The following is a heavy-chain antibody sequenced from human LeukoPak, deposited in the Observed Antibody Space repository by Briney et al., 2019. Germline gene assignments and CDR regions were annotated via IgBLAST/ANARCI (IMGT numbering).Heavy chain of an antibody. J-gene: IGHJ4*02. V-gene: IGHV3-21*01. D-gene: IGHD4-17*01. CDR3: ARDAGQMTSVTNFDY. CDR2: ISSGGSYI. CDR1: GFTLSSYS. Sequence: GGSLRLSCAASGFTLSSYSMNWVRQAPGKGLEWVSFISSGGSYIYYADSVKGRFTISRDNAENSLYLQMNSLRAEDTAVYYCARDAGQMTSVTNFDYWGQGTLVTVSS.